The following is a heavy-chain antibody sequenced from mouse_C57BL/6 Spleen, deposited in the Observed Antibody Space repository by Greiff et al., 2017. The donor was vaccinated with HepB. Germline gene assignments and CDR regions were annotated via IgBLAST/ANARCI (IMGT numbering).Heavy chain of an antibody. CDR2: INPGSGGT. Sequence: VQLQQSGAELVRPGPSVKVSCKASGYAFTNYLIEWVKQRPGQGLEWIGVINPGSGGTNYNEKFKGKATLTADKSSSTAYMQLSSLTSEDSAVYFCARKRAYDYDEGVYAMDYWGQGTSVTVSS. V-gene: IGHV1-54*01. J-gene: IGHJ4*01. CDR3: ARKRAYDYDEGVYAMDY. CDR1: GYAFTNYL. D-gene: IGHD2-4*01.